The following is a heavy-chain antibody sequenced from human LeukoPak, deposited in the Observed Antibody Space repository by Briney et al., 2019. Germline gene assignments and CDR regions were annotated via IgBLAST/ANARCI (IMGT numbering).Heavy chain of an antibody. CDR3: ARSYDTNFDY. CDR2: IYFSGST. J-gene: IGHJ4*02. V-gene: IGHV4-59*01. D-gene: IGHD3-3*01. CDR1: GGSIRSYY. Sequence: LETLSLTCTVSGGSIRSYYWSWIRQPPGKGLEWTGYIYFSGSTSYNPSLKSRVTISVDRSKNQFSLKLSSVAAADTAVYYCARSYDTNFDYWGQGTLVTVSS.